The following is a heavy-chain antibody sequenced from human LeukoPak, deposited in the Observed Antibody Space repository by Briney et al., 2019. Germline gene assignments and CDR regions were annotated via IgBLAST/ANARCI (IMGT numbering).Heavy chain of an antibody. CDR2: IKQDGSEK. J-gene: IGHJ5*01. V-gene: IGHV3-7*01. CDR1: DFSFSNYL. CDR3: AGEQPSSSWYDF. Sequence: GGSLRLSCAASDFSFSNYLMTWVRQAPGKGLEWVANIKQDGSEKYYVDSVRGRSTISRDNAKNSLYLQMDSLRAEDTAVYYCAGEQPSSSWYDFWGQGTLVTVSS. D-gene: IGHD6-13*01.